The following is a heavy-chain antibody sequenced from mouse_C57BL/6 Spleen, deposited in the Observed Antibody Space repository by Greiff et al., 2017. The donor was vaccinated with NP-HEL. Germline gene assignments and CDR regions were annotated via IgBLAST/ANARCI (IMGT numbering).Heavy chain of an antibody. J-gene: IGHJ3*01. D-gene: IGHD2-4*01. Sequence: EVQLQQSGPVLVKPGASVKMSCKASGYTFTDYYMNWVKQSHGKSLEWIGVINPYNGGTSYNQKFKGKATLTVDKSSSTAYMELNSLTSEDSAVYYCARIDDYDVSWFAYWGKGTLVTVSA. CDR3: ARIDDYDVSWFAY. CDR1: GYTFTDYY. CDR2: INPYNGGT. V-gene: IGHV1-19*01.